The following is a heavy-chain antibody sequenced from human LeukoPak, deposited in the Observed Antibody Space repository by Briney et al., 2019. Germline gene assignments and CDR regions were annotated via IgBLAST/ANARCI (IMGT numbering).Heavy chain of an antibody. CDR3: ARGNSGYGAFDI. V-gene: IGHV3-64*01. J-gene: IGHJ3*02. Sequence: YYANSVKGRFTISRDNSKNTLYLQMGSLRAEDMAVYYCARGNSGYGAFDIWGQRTMVTVSS. D-gene: IGHD5-12*01.